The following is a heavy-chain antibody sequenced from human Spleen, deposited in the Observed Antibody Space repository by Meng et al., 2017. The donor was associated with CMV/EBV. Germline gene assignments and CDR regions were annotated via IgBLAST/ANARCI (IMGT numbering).Heavy chain of an antibody. CDR1: GFTFSSYA. Sequence: GESLKISCAASGFTFSSYAMHWVRQAPGKGLEWVAVISYDGSNKYYADSVKGRFTISRDNSKNTLYLQMDSLRAEDTAVYYCARGNSQGELLTSAFDIWGQGTMVTVSS. CDR2: ISYDGSNK. CDR3: ARGNSQGELLTSAFDI. J-gene: IGHJ3*02. D-gene: IGHD1-26*01. V-gene: IGHV3-30-3*01.